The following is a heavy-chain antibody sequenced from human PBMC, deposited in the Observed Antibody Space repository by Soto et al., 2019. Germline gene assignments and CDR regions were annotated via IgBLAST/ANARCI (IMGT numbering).Heavy chain of an antibody. CDR3: ARDSNWFDS. J-gene: IGHJ5*01. Sequence: EVQLVESGGGLVQPGESLRLSCAASGFTVSSNSLSWVRQAPGKGLEWVSVIDSGGNTYQADSVNGRFTISRDNSKNVLYLEVSYLRVEDTAVYYCARDSNWFDSWGQGTLVTVSS. V-gene: IGHV3-66*01. CDR2: IDSGGNT. CDR1: GFTVSSNS.